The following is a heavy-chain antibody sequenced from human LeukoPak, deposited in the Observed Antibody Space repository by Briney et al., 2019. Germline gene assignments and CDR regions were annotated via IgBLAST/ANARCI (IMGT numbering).Heavy chain of an antibody. CDR1: GYTLTDVP. CDR3: GIGRKFDWLLCHH. Sequence: GASVKVSCKISGYTLTDVPMHWVRQAPGKGLEWMGGFDPEGGETVYAQKFQGRVTMTEDPSADTAYMELRSLSSEDTAVYYCGIGRKFDWLLCHHWGQGTLVTVSS. D-gene: IGHD3-9*01. V-gene: IGHV1-24*01. J-gene: IGHJ5*02. CDR2: FDPEGGET.